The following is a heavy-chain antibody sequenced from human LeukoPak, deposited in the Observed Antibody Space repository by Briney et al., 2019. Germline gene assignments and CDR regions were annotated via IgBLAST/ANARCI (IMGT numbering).Heavy chain of an antibody. D-gene: IGHD5-18*01. CDR3: ARGAGGYSYGFDY. J-gene: IGHJ4*02. Sequence: EASVKVSCKASGYTFTSYYIHWVRQAPGQGLEWMGIINPSGGSTTYAQKFQGRVTMTRETSTSTVYMEVSSLRSEDTAVYYCARGAGGYSYGFDYWGQGTLVTVSS. V-gene: IGHV1-46*01. CDR1: GYTFTSYY. CDR2: INPSGGST.